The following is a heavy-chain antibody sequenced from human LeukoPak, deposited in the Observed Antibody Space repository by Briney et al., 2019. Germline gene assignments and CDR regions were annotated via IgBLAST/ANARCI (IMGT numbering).Heavy chain of an antibody. CDR2: IIPIFGTA. CDR3: ARERRSSSWSYYLDY. Sequence: ASVKVSCKASGGTLSSYAISWVRQAPGQGLEWMGGIIPIFGTANYAQKFQGGVTITADESTSTAYMELSSLRSEDTAVYYCARERRSSSWSYYLDYWGQGTLVTVSS. J-gene: IGHJ4*02. D-gene: IGHD6-13*01. CDR1: GGTLSSYA. V-gene: IGHV1-69*13.